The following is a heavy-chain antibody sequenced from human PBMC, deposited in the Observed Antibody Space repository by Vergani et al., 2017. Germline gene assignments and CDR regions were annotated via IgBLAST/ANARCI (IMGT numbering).Heavy chain of an antibody. CDR2: IIPIFGTA. CDR3: ARFRNGGDDEVGYYYYYGMDV. D-gene: IGHD2-21*02. CDR1: GGTFSSYA. J-gene: IGHJ6*02. V-gene: IGHV1-69*13. Sequence: QVQLVQSGAEVKKPGSSVKVSCKASGGTFSSYAISWVRQAPGQGLEWMGRIIPIFGTANDAQKFQGRVTMTADESTSTAYMELSSLRSEDTAVYYCARFRNGGDDEVGYYYYYGMDVWGQGTTVTVSS.